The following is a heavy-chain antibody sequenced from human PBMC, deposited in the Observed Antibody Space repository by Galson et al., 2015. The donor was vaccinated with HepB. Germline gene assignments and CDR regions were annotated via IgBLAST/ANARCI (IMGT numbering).Heavy chain of an antibody. Sequence: SLRLSCAGSGFTFSSYAMTWVRQAPGRGLDWVSAISGSGRSTYYADSVKGRFIISRDNSKNTFYLQMNSLRAEDTALYYCAKSVDQWLVRGGDTFDFWGQGTMVTVSS. V-gene: IGHV3-23*01. CDR1: GFTFSSYA. J-gene: IGHJ3*01. CDR3: AKSVDQWLVRGGDTFDF. D-gene: IGHD6-19*01. CDR2: ISGSGRST.